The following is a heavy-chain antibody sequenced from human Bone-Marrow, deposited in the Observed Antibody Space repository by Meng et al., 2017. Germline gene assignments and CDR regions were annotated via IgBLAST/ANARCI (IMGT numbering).Heavy chain of an antibody. V-gene: IGHV1-69*13. D-gene: IGHD3-22*01. CDR1: GGTFSSYA. J-gene: IGHJ3*02. Sequence: SVKVSCKASGGTFSSYAISWVRQAPGQGLEWMGGIIPIFGTANYAQKFQGRVTITADESTSTAYMELSSLRSEDTAVYYCASSRSNYYYDSSGYYRLKAFDIWGQGTMVTVSS. CDR2: IIPIFGTA. CDR3: ASSRSNYYYDSSGYYRLKAFDI.